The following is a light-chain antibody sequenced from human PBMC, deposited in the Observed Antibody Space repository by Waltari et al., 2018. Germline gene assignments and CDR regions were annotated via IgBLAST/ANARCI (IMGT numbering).Light chain of an antibody. CDR1: QSIITY. Sequence: EVVLTQSPATLSLSPGERATLSCRASQSIITYLAWYQQKPGQAPRLLIYDASNRATGIPARFSGSGSGTDFTLTISSLEPEDFAVYYCQRRSNWPVTFGGGTKVEIK. J-gene: IGKJ4*01. CDR3: QRRSNWPVT. CDR2: DAS. V-gene: IGKV3-11*01.